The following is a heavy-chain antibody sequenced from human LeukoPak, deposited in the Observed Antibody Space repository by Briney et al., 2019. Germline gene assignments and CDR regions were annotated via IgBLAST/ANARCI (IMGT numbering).Heavy chain of an antibody. V-gene: IGHV3-48*04. CDR3: ARGSTGIAAAGTNLFDY. Sequence: GGSLRLSCAASGFTFSSYSMNWVRQAPGKGLEWVSYISSSSSTIYYADSVKGRFTISRDNAKNSLYLQMNSLRAEDTAVYYCARGSTGIAAAGTNLFDYWGQGTLVTVSS. J-gene: IGHJ4*02. CDR2: ISSSSSTI. D-gene: IGHD6-13*01. CDR1: GFTFSSYS.